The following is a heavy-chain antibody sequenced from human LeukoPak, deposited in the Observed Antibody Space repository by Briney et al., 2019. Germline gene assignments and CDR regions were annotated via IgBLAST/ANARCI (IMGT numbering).Heavy chain of an antibody. CDR3: ARDYPTYCSGGNCGQAEALDY. V-gene: IGHV1-46*01. J-gene: IGHJ4*02. Sequence: GASVKVSCKASGYTFISHYMHWVRQAPGQGLEWMGIINPSGGSTSYAQKFQGRVTMTRDTSTSTVYLELSSLRSEDTAVYYCARDYPTYCSGGNCGQAEALDYWGQGTLVTVSS. CDR2: INPSGGST. CDR1: GYTFISHY. D-gene: IGHD2-15*01.